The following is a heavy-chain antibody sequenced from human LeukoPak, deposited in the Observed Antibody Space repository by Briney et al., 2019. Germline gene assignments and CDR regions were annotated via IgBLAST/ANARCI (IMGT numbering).Heavy chain of an antibody. V-gene: IGHV3-7*03. CDR2: IKQDGSEK. CDR1: GLALRSYS. J-gene: IGHJ4*02. D-gene: IGHD3-16*01. CDR3: ARVRGWGSRDY. Sequence: PGGSLRLSCVVPGLALRSYSLSWDRQAPGKGLEWVANIKQDGSEKYYVVSVKGRFTISRDNAKNSLYLQMNSLRDEDTAVYYCARVRGWGSRDYWGQGSLVTVSS.